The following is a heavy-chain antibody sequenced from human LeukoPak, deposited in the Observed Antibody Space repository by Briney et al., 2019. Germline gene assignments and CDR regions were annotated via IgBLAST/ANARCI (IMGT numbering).Heavy chain of an antibody. CDR3: ARELLWFGELLSSGLYYYYGMDV. CDR1: GFTFSSYW. CDR2: IKQDGSEK. D-gene: IGHD3-10*01. Sequence: PGGSLRLSCAASGFTFSSYWMSWVRQAPGKGLEWVANIKQDGSEKYYVDSVKGRFTISRDNAKNSLYLQMNSLRAEDTAVYYCARELLWFGELLSSGLYYYYGMDVWGQGTTVTVSS. V-gene: IGHV3-7*01. J-gene: IGHJ6*02.